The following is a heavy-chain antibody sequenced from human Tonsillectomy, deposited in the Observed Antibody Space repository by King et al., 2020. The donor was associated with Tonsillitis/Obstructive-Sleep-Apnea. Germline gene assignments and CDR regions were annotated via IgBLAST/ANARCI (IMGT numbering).Heavy chain of an antibody. CDR2: IYYSGNT. Sequence: PLQESGPGLVKPSETLSLTCTVSGGSISSSRHYWGWIRQPPGKGLEWIGSIYYSGNTYYNPSLTSRVTISVDTSKNQFSLKLSSVTAADTAVYYCARVVVVATFDYWGQGTLVTVSS. J-gene: IGHJ4*02. V-gene: IGHV4-39*01. CDR3: ARVVVVATFDY. D-gene: IGHD2-15*01. CDR1: GGSISSSRHY.